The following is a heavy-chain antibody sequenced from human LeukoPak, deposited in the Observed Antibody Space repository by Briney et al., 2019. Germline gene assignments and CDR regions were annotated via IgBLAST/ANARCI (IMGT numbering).Heavy chain of an antibody. CDR2: IKQDGSET. D-gene: IGHD2-8*01. J-gene: IGHJ4*02. V-gene: IGHV3-7*05. Sequence: GRSLRLSCAASGFTFSTYWMSWVRQAPGKGLEWVANIKQDGSETYYVDSVKGRFTISRDNAKNSLYLQMNSLRSEDTAVYSCARNGFSRPDPFDNWGQGTLVTVSS. CDR3: ARNGFSRPDPFDN. CDR1: GFTFSTYW.